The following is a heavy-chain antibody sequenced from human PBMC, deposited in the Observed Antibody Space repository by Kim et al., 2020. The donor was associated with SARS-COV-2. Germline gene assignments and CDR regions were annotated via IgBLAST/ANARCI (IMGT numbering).Heavy chain of an antibody. Sequence: AQKFQGRVTMTRDTSISTAYMELSRLRSDDTAVYYCARGRITMVRGVIGYWGQGTLVTVSS. J-gene: IGHJ4*02. V-gene: IGHV1-2*02. CDR3: ARGRITMVRGVIGY. D-gene: IGHD3-10*01.